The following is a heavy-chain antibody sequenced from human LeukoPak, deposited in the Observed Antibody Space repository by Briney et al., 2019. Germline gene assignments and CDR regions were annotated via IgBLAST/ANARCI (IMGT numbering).Heavy chain of an antibody. Sequence: SETLSLTCTVSGGSISSSSYYWSWIRQPPGKGLEWIGYIYYSGSTNYNPSLKSRVTISVDTSKNQFSLKLSSVTAADTAVYYCARVMGAGYFDAFDIWGQGTMVTVSS. D-gene: IGHD5-12*01. V-gene: IGHV4-61*01. CDR2: IYYSGST. J-gene: IGHJ3*02. CDR1: GGSISSSSYY. CDR3: ARVMGAGYFDAFDI.